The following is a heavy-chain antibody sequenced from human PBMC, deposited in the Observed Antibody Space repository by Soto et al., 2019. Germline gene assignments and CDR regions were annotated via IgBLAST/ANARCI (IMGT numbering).Heavy chain of an antibody. CDR1: GGSMSSSSDY. Sequence: PSETLSLTCTFSGGSMSSSSDYWGWNHQHPGKGLEWIGSIYYSGSTYYNPSLKSRVTISVDTSKNQFSLKLSSVTAADTAVYYCQSRGPIAAQYYYYYGMDVWGQGTTVTVSS. J-gene: IGHJ6*02. V-gene: IGHV4-39*01. D-gene: IGHD6-6*01. CDR2: IYYSGST. CDR3: QSRGPIAAQYYYYYGMDV.